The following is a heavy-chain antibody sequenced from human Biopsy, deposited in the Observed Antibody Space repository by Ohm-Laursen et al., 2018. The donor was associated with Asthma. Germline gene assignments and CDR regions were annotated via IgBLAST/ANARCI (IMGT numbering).Heavy chain of an antibody. V-gene: IGHV3-30*03. CDR1: GFVFSQSG. CDR3: AREAGQDSGGTGAFDR. CDR2: ISSDGHNK. J-gene: IGHJ3*02. Sequence: SLRLSCAASGFVFSQSGMHWVRQAPGKGLEWVALISSDGHNKYYKDSVKGRFTISRDNSKLRLYLEINSLRVEDSAVYYCAREAGQDSGGTGAFDRWGQGIMVAVSS. D-gene: IGHD4-23*01.